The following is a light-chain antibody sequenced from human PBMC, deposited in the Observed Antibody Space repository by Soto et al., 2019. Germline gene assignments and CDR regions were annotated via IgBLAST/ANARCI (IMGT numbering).Light chain of an antibody. Sequence: ALTSPSSVSGSPGQSITISCNGMSSDVGGYNYVSWYQQHPGKAPKLMIYDVSNRPSGVSNRFSGSKSGNTASLTISGLQAEDEADYYCSSYTTSDTLEVFGTGTKVTVL. J-gene: IGLJ1*01. V-gene: IGLV2-14*03. CDR3: SSYTTSDTLEV. CDR1: SSDVGGYNY. CDR2: DVS.